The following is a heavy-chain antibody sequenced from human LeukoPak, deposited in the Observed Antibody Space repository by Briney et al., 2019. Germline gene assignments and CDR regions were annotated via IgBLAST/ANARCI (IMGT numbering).Heavy chain of an antibody. V-gene: IGHV1-2*02. D-gene: IGHD3-22*01. CDR3: ARGYRDSIGPCLDS. CDR2: INPSSGGT. Sequence: ASVKVSCKASGYIFSGYFIHWVRQAPGQALEWLGWINPSSGGTNYAQKFQGRVTMTRDTSINTAYMELSSLTSDDTAVYFCARGYRDSIGPCLDSWGQGTLVTVSS. J-gene: IGHJ5*01. CDR1: GYIFSGYF.